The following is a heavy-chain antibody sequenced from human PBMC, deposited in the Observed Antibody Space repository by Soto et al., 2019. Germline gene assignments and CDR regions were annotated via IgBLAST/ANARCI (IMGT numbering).Heavy chain of an antibody. CDR1: GYTFTSYG. V-gene: IGHV1-18*01. D-gene: IGHD6-19*01. J-gene: IGHJ4*02. CDR3: ARDRGSGWVSVHFDY. CDR2: ISAYNGNT. Sequence: QVQLVQSGDEVKKPGASVKVSCKASGYTFTSYGISWVRQAPGQGLERMGWISAYNGNTNYAQKLQGRVTMTTDTSTSTDYMELRSLRSDDTDVYYCARDRGSGWVSVHFDYWGQGTLVTVSS.